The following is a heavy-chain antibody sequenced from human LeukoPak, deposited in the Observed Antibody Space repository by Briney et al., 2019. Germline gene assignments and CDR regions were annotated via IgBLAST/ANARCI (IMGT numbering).Heavy chain of an antibody. J-gene: IGHJ6*03. V-gene: IGHV3-7*01. Sequence: GGSVTLSCAASGFTFSSYWMRWVRQAPGKGLEWVGNIKQDGSEKYYVDPVKGRFTISRDNARNLRYLQMNSLRAEDTAVYYCARDLRYIDVWGKGTTVTVSS. CDR2: IKQDGSEK. CDR1: GFTFSSYW. CDR3: ARDLRYIDV.